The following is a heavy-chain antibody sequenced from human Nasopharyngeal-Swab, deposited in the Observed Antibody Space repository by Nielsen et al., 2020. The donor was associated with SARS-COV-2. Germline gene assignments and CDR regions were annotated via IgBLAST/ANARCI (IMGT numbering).Heavy chain of an antibody. CDR2: ITSSSSYI. Sequence: GESLKISCAASGFTFSSYSMNWVRQAPGKGLEWVSSITSSSSYIYYADSVKGRFTISRDNSKNTLYLQMNSLRAEDTAVYYCAKDLDSGYDWGYFDYWGQGTLVTVSS. V-gene: IGHV3-21*01. CDR1: GFTFSSYS. J-gene: IGHJ4*02. D-gene: IGHD5-12*01. CDR3: AKDLDSGYDWGYFDY.